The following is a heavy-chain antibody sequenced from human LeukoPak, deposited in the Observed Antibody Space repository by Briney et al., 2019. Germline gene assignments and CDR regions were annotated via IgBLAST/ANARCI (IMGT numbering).Heavy chain of an antibody. V-gene: IGHV4-59*01. CDR3: ARGRVSSSSWYSTYYYYFYMDV. Sequence: PSETLSLTCTVSSGSIGSYYWSWIRQPPGKGLEWIGYIYYTGSTDYNPSLKSRVTILVDRSKNQFSLELSSVTAADTAVYFCARGRVSSSSWYSTYYYYFYMDVWGKGTTVTVSS. D-gene: IGHD6-13*01. CDR2: IYYTGST. CDR1: SGSIGSYY. J-gene: IGHJ6*03.